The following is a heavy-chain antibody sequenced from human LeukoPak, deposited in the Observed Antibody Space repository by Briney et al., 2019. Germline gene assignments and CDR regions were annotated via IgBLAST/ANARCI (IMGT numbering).Heavy chain of an antibody. J-gene: IGHJ4*02. D-gene: IGHD1-1*01. V-gene: IGHV4-34*01. CDR3: AEVERRNY. Sequence: SETLSLTCAVYGGSFSGYYWSWIRQPPGKGLEWIGSIYHSGSTYYNPSLKSRVTISVDTSKNQFSLKLRSVTAADTAVYYCAEVERRNYWGQGTLVTVSS. CDR2: IYHSGST. CDR1: GGSFSGYY.